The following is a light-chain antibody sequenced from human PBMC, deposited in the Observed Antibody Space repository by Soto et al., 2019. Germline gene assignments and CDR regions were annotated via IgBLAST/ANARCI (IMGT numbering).Light chain of an antibody. J-gene: IGKJ2*01. CDR1: QSISSY. CDR3: QQSYRTPYT. CDR2: AAS. Sequence: DIQMTQSPSSLSASVGDRVTITCRASQSISSYLNWYQQKPGKAPKLLIYAASVLQSGVPSRFSGSGSGTDFTLTINSLQPEDFATYYWQQSYRTPYTFGQGAKLEIK. V-gene: IGKV1-39*01.